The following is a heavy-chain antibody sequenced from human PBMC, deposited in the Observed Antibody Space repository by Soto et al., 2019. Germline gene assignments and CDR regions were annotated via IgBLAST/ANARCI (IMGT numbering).Heavy chain of an antibody. CDR1: GYTLTSYG. V-gene: IGHV1-18*01. J-gene: IGHJ6*03. D-gene: IGHD3-3*01. Sequence: GASVKVSCKASGYTLTSYGISWVRQAPGQGLEWMGWISAYNGNTNYAQKLQGRVTMTTDTSTSTAYMELRSLRSDDTAVYYCARVSSYDFWSGYYKDNYMDVWGKGTTVTVSS. CDR2: ISAYNGNT. CDR3: ARVSSYDFWSGYYKDNYMDV.